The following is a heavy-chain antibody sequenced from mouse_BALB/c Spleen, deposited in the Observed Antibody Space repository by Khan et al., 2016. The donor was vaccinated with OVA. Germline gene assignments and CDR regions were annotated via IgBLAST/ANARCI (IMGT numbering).Heavy chain of an antibody. V-gene: IGHV5-17*02. J-gene: IGHJ1*01. CDR3: ARSEGNFHWYFDD. CDR2: ISSGSSTI. Sequence: VQLKESGGGLVQPGGSRKLSCAASGFTFSSFGMHWVRQAPKKGLEWVAYISSGSSTIYYVDTVKGRFTISRDNPKNTLFLQMTSLRSEDTAMYYCARSEGNFHWYFDDWGAGTSVTVSS. D-gene: IGHD2-1*01. CDR1: GFTFSSFG.